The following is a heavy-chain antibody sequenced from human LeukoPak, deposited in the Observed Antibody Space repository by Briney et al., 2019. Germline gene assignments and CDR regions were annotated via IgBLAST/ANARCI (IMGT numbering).Heavy chain of an antibody. Sequence: GGSLRLSCAASGFTFSDYYMSWIRQAPGKGLEWVSYISSSSSYTNYADSVKGRFTIPRDNAKNSLYLQMNSLRAEDTAVYYCARQAVAGSVGYWGQGTLVTVSS. V-gene: IGHV3-11*06. CDR3: ARQAVAGSVGY. J-gene: IGHJ4*02. CDR1: GFTFSDYY. CDR2: ISSSSSYT. D-gene: IGHD6-19*01.